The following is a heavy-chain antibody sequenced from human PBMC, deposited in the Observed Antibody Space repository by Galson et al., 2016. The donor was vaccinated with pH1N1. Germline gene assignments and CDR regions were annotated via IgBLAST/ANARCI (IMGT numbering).Heavy chain of an antibody. J-gene: IGHJ5*02. V-gene: IGHV5-51*01. CDR3: ARRAGVAAAGAFDL. CDR2: IYPGDSDT. CDR1: GYSFTTYW. D-gene: IGHD6-13*01. Sequence: QSGAAVKKPGESLKISCKGSGYSFTTYWIGWVRQMPGKSLEWMGTIYPGDSDTRYSPSFAGQVTMSADKSTSPAYLHCISLKASDTAISYCARRAGVAAAGAFDLWGQGTLLIVSS.